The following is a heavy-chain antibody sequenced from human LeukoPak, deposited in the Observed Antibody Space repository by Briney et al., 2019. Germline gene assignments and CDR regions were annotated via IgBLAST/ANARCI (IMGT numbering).Heavy chain of an antibody. Sequence: SETLSLTCTVSGDSISSSSSYWGWIRQPPGEGLEWIGSIYYSGSTYYNPSLKSRVTISVDTSKNQFSLKLSSVTAADTAVYYCARDYCSSTSCYPYAFDIWGQGTMVTVSS. CDR1: GDSISSSSSY. D-gene: IGHD2-2*01. V-gene: IGHV4-39*07. CDR2: IYYSGST. J-gene: IGHJ3*02. CDR3: ARDYCSSTSCYPYAFDI.